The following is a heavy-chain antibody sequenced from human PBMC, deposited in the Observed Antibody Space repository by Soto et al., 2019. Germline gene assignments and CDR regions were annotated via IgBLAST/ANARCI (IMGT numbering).Heavy chain of an antibody. D-gene: IGHD3-10*01. V-gene: IGHV1-2*02. J-gene: IGHJ4*02. CDR3: ARGAFGEVSFDY. CDR2: INPNSGGT. CDR1: GYTFTGYY. Sequence: ASVTVSCKASGYTFTGYYMHWVRQAPGQGLEWMGWINPNSGGTNYAKNLQGRVTMTTDTSTSTAYMDLRSLRSDDTAVYYCARGAFGEVSFDYWGQGTQVTVSS.